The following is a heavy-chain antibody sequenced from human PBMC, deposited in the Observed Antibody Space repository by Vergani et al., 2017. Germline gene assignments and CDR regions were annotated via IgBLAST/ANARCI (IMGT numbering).Heavy chain of an antibody. J-gene: IGHJ5*02. D-gene: IGHD2-2*01. CDR1: GATFRSNT. V-gene: IGHV1-69*02. CDR3: ASGYCSSTSCYQVWFDP. Sequence: QVQLVQSGAEVKKPGSSVKVSCKASGATFRSNTISWVRQVPGQGLEWMGRIIPVLGKTKYAQDFQGRVTITADESTSTAYMELSSLRSEDTAVYYCASGYCSSTSCYQVWFDPWGQGTLVTVSS. CDR2: IIPVLGKT.